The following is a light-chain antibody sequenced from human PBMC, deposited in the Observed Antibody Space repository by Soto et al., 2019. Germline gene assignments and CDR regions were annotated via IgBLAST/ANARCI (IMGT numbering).Light chain of an antibody. V-gene: IGKV1-39*01. J-gene: IGKJ1*01. CDR3: QQRYSTPPWT. Sequence: DIQMTQSPSSLSASVGDRVTITCRASQSISSYLNWYQQKPGKAPMLMIYAASSLQSGVPSRFSGSGSGTDFSLIISRLQPEAFATYYCQQRYSTPPWTFGQGTKVEIK. CDR2: AAS. CDR1: QSISSY.